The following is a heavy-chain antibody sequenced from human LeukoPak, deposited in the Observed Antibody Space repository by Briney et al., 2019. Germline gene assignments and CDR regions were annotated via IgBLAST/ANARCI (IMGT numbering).Heavy chain of an antibody. CDR3: ARDDRGIAAAGFFDY. D-gene: IGHD6-13*01. Sequence: GGSLRLSCAASGFAFSSFAMHWVRQAPGKGLEWVAVISYDGSNKYYADSVKGRFTISRDNSKNTLYLQMNSRTAEDTAVYYCARDDRGIAAAGFFDYWGQGTLVTVSS. V-gene: IGHV3-30*04. J-gene: IGHJ4*02. CDR1: GFAFSSFA. CDR2: ISYDGSNK.